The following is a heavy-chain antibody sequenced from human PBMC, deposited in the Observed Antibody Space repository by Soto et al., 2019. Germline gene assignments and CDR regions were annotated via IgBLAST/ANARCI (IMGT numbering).Heavy chain of an antibody. D-gene: IGHD3-10*01. CDR1: GFTFSSYE. V-gene: IGHV3-48*03. J-gene: IGHJ4*02. CDR2: ISSSGSTI. CDR3: ARVDYGSGSYYKSY. Sequence: GGSLRLSCAASGFTFSSYEMNWVRQAPGKGLEWVSYISSSGSTIYYADSVKGRFTISRDNAKNSLYLQMNSLRAEDTAVYYCARVDYGSGSYYKSYWGQGTLVTVSS.